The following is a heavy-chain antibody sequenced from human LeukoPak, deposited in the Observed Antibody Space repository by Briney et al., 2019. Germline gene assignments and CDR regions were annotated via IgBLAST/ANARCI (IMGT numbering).Heavy chain of an antibody. CDR2: IYYSGRT. CDR1: GGSISSSSYY. J-gene: IGHJ6*03. CDR3: ARHPRGAARPGYYYYYYMDV. Sequence: PSETLSLTCTVSGGSISSSSYYWGWIRQPPGKGLEWIGSIYYSGRTYYNPSLKSRVTISVDTSKNQFSLKLSSGTAADTAVYYCARHPRGAARPGYYYYYYMDVWGKGTTVTVSS. V-gene: IGHV4-39*01. D-gene: IGHD6-6*01.